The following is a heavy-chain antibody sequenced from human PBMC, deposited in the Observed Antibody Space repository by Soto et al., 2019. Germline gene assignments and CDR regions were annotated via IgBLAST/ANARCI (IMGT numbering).Heavy chain of an antibody. V-gene: IGHV4-39*01. CDR2: VYYGGST. Sequence: PSETLSLTSTVSDGSISSSRYYWGWIRQPPGKGLEWIGKVYYGGSTYYNPSLKSRVTISVETSKSQFSLKLSSVTAADTAVYYCAGGDYYHSSGYYFYYYTMDVWGQGTTVTVSS. CDR1: DGSISSSRYY. D-gene: IGHD3-22*01. CDR3: AGGDYYHSSGYYFYYYTMDV. J-gene: IGHJ6*02.